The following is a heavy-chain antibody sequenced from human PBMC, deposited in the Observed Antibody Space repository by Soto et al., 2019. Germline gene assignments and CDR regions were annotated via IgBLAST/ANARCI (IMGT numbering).Heavy chain of an antibody. CDR3: VREELKDCSGGSFDSDDY. D-gene: IGHD2-15*01. CDR2: IFFSDNT. J-gene: IGHJ4*02. CDR1: GGSVASGGYY. V-gene: IGHV4-30-4*08. Sequence: QVQLQESGPGLVKPSETLSLTCNVSGGSVASGGYYWSWIRKPPGTRLEWIGYIFFSDNTFYNPSLSGRVKISVDTATNQFSLKLNSGTAADTAVYYRVREELKDCSGGSFDSDDYWGQGTLVAVSS.